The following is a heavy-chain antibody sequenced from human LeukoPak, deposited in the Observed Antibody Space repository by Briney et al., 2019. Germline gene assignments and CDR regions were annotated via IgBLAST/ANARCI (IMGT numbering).Heavy chain of an antibody. J-gene: IGHJ6*03. Sequence: PGGSLRLSCAASGFTFSSYSMNWVRQAPGNGLEWVSSISSSSSYIYYADSVKGRFTISRDNAKNSLYLQMNSLRAEDTAVYYCASSAVTPPSYMDVWGQGTTVTVSS. CDR1: GFTFSSYS. V-gene: IGHV3-21*01. D-gene: IGHD4-11*01. CDR2: ISSSSSYI. CDR3: ASSAVTPPSYMDV.